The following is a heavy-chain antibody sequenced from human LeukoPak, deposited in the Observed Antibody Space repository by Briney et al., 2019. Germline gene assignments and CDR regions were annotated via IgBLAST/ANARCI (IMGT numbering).Heavy chain of an antibody. Sequence: GGSLRLSCAASGFTFSDYYMSWIRQAPGKGLEWVSYISSSGSTIYYADSVKGRFTISRDNAKNSLYLQMNSLRAEDTAVYYCARARVGYCSSTSCYVFDYWGQGTLVTVSS. V-gene: IGHV3-11*04. D-gene: IGHD2-2*01. CDR1: GFTFSDYY. CDR2: ISSSGSTI. CDR3: ARARVGYCSSTSCYVFDY. J-gene: IGHJ4*02.